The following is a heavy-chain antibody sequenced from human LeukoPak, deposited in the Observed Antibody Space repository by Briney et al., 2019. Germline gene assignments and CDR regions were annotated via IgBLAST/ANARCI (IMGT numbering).Heavy chain of an antibody. D-gene: IGHD2-2*01. Sequence: ASVKVSCKASGGTFSSYAISWVRQAPGQGLEWMGGIIPIFGTANYAQKFQGRVTIIADESTSTAYMELSSLRSEDTAVYYCARGSCSSTSCYWGDYYYYMDVWGKGTTVTVSS. CDR1: GGTFSSYA. CDR3: ARGSCSSTSCYWGDYYYYMDV. CDR2: IIPIFGTA. V-gene: IGHV1-69*13. J-gene: IGHJ6*03.